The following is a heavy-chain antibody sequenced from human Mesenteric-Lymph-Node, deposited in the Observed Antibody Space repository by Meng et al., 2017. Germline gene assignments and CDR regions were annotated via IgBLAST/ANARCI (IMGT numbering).Heavy chain of an antibody. Sequence: GGSLRLSCAASGFTFSSYWMSWVRQAPGKGLEWVANIKQDGSEKYYVDSVKGRFTISRDNAKNSLYLQMNSLRAEDTAVYYCTRDRGRWLLLRDYFDYWGQGTLVTVSS. J-gene: IGHJ4*02. V-gene: IGHV3-7*01. D-gene: IGHD3-22*01. CDR3: TRDRGRWLLLRDYFDY. CDR1: GFTFSSYW. CDR2: IKQDGSEK.